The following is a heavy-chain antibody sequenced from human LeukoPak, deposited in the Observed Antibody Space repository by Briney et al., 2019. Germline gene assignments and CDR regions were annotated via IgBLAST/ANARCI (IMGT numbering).Heavy chain of an antibody. CDR1: GFTFSSHA. CDR3: ARAAQKVVVVAGNAFDI. J-gene: IGHJ3*02. V-gene: IGHV3-30-3*01. D-gene: IGHD2-15*01. Sequence: GGSLRLSCAASGFTFSSHAMHWVRQAPGKGLEWVAVISYDGSNKYYADSVKGRFTISRDNSKNTLYLQMNSLRAEDTAVYYCARAAQKVVVVAGNAFDIWGQGTMVTVSS. CDR2: ISYDGSNK.